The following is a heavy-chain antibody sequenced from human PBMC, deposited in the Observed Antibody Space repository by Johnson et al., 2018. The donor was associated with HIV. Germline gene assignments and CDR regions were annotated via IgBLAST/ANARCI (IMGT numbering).Heavy chain of an antibody. D-gene: IGHD1-7*01. J-gene: IGHJ3*02. CDR3: AKGMYNLNYGVRRGAIDAFDI. CDR2: IYSGGRT. V-gene: IGHV3-66*01. Sequence: VQLVESGGGLVQPGGSLRLSCAASGVTVSRNYMSWVRQAPGKGLEWVSVIYSGGRTYYADSVKGRFTISRDNSKNTLYLQMNSLRAEDTAVDYCAKGMYNLNYGVRRGAIDAFDIWGQGTMVTVSS. CDR1: GVTVSRNY.